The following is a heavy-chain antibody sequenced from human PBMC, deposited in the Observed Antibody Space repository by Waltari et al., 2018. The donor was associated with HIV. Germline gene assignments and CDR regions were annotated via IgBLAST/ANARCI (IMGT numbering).Heavy chain of an antibody. J-gene: IGHJ2*01. CDR3: ATTPLFYDNSGAIYFFGL. D-gene: IGHD3-22*01. V-gene: IGHV4-39*01. Sequence: QLQLQESGPGLVRPSDTLSLTCTVTGGSVGSSSTYWGWIRQSPGKGLEWLATIYYDGPTNSRPSLEIRVTLSVDTSKYHLSLQLSPLTAADTAVYYLATTPLFYDNSGAIYFFGLWGPGNLVTVSS. CDR1: GGSVGSSSTY. CDR2: IYYDGPT.